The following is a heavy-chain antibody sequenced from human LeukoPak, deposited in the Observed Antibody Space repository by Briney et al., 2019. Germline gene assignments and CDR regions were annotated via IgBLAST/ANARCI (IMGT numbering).Heavy chain of an antibody. J-gene: IGHJ4*02. CDR1: GFTFSSYS. Sequence: GGSLRLSCAASGFTFSSYSMNWVRQAPGKGLEWVTMISYDGGNTYYADSVKGRFTISRDNPKNTVYLQMNSLRSEDTAVYYCARGTGRGGYNFENWGQGTLVTVSS. V-gene: IGHV3-30*03. D-gene: IGHD3-16*01. CDR2: ISYDGGNT. CDR3: ARGTGRGGYNFEN.